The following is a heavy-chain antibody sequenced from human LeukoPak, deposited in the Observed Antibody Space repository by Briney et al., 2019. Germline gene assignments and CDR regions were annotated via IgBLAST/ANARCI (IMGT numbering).Heavy chain of an antibody. CDR1: GFTFSSFK. CDR3: ARDLTGGEYFDS. J-gene: IGHJ4*02. V-gene: IGHV3-21*01. CDR2: ISPSSSYI. Sequence: PGGSLRLSCAASGFTFSSFKMTWVRQGPGKGLEWVASISPSSSYIFYADSLKGRVTVSRDNGKSSVFLQMSSLRVEDTAVYCCARDLTGGEYFDSWGQGTLVSVSS. D-gene: IGHD3-16*01.